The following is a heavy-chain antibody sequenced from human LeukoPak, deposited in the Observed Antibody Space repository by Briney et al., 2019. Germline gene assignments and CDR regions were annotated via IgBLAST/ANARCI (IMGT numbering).Heavy chain of an antibody. CDR3: ARPRENHVGAFDI. J-gene: IGHJ3*02. CDR1: GYTFISYG. D-gene: IGHD1-14*01. V-gene: IGHV1-46*01. CDR2: INPSGGST. Sequence: ASVKVSCKASGYTFISYGISWVRQAPGQGLEWMGIINPSGGSTSYAQKFQGRVTMTRDMSTSTVYMELSSLRSEDTAVYYCARPRENHVGAFDIWGQGTMVTVSS.